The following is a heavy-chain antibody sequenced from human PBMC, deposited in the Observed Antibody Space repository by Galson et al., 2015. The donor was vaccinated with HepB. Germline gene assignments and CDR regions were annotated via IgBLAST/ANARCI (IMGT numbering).Heavy chain of an antibody. J-gene: IGHJ6*02. D-gene: IGHD5-12*01. CDR3: ARLGLIVATNLGVYYYGMDV. V-gene: IGHV1-18*04. CDR1: GYTFTSYG. Sequence: SVKVSCKASGYTFTSYGISWVRQAPGQGLEWMGWISAYNGNTNYAQKLQSRVTMTTDTSTSTAYMELRSLRSDDTAVYYCARLGLIVATNLGVYYYGMDVWGQGTTVTVSS. CDR2: ISAYNGNT.